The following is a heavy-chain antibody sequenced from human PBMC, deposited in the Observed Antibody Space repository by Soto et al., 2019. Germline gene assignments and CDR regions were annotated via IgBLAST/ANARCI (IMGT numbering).Heavy chain of an antibody. J-gene: IGHJ6*02. V-gene: IGHV1-2*04. Sequence: SLNGSCKASGYTFTGYYMHWVLQAPGQGLEWMGWINPNSGGTNYAQKFQGWVTMTRDTSISTAYMELSRLRSDDTAVYYCARVQLGIIWGYYCGMDVWGQGTTGTVSS. CDR2: INPNSGGT. D-gene: IGHD3-16*01. CDR3: ARVQLGIIWGYYCGMDV. CDR1: GYTFTGYY.